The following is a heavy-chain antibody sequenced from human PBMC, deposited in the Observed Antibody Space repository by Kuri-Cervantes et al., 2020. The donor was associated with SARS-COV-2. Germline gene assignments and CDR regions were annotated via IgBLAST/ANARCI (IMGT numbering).Heavy chain of an antibody. V-gene: IGHV1-46*01. CDR2: INPSGGST. CDR3: ARDPTPYYDFWSGSYYFDY. CDR1: GGTFSNYA. D-gene: IGHD3-3*01. Sequence: ASVKVSCKASGGTFSNYALSWVRQAPGQGLEWMGIINPSGGSTSYAQKFQGRVTMTRDTSTSTVYMELSSLRSEDTAVYCCARDPTPYYDFWSGSYYFDYWGQGTLVTVSS. J-gene: IGHJ4*02.